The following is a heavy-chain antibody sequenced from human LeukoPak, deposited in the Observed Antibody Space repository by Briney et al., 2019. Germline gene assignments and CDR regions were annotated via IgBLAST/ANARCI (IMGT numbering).Heavy chain of an antibody. V-gene: IGHV1-18*01. Sequence: GASVKVSCKASGGTFSSYAISWVRQAPGQGLEWMGWISAYNGNTNYAQKLQGRVTMTTDTSTSTAYMELRSLRSDDTAVYYCARDASWKAAGGMDVWGQGTTVTVSS. CDR3: ARDASWKAAGGMDV. J-gene: IGHJ6*02. D-gene: IGHD6-13*01. CDR1: GGTFSSYA. CDR2: ISAYNGNT.